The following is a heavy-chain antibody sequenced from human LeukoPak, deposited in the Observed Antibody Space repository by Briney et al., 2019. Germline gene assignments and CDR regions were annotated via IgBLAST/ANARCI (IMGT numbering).Heavy chain of an antibody. J-gene: IGHJ6*02. Sequence: GGSLRLSCAASGFTFSSYWMSWVRQAPGKGLEWVANIKQDGSEKYYVDSVKGRFTISRDNSKNTLYLQMSSLRADDTGVYYCARGSLGGNPWDYGMDVRGQGTTVTVSS. CDR3: ARGSLGGNPWDYGMDV. D-gene: IGHD4-23*01. CDR1: GFTFSSYW. V-gene: IGHV3-7*01. CDR2: IKQDGSEK.